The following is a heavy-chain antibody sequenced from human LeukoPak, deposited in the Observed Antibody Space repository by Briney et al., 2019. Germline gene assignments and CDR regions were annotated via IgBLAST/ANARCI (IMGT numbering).Heavy chain of an antibody. V-gene: IGHV1-2*02. CDR3: ARGVTARGFYYYMDI. Sequence: ASVKVSCKASGYTFTGYYIHWVRQAPGQGLEWMGWINPNSGGTNSAQKFQGRVTMTRDTSISTAYIELSRLTSDDTAVYSCARGVTARGFYYYMDIWGKGTTVTISS. CDR1: GYTFTGYY. D-gene: IGHD2-21*02. CDR2: INPNSGGT. J-gene: IGHJ6*03.